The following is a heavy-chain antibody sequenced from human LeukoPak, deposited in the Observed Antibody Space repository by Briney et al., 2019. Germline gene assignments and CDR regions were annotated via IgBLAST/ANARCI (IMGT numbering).Heavy chain of an antibody. J-gene: IGHJ4*02. CDR3: ASDYHYYDSSGYDY. CDR2: IKQDGSEK. V-gene: IGHV3-7*01. D-gene: IGHD3-22*01. CDR1: GFTVSSNY. Sequence: PGGSLRLSCAASGFTVSSNYMSWVRQAPGKGLEWVANIKQDGSEKYYVDSVKGRFTISRDNAKNSLYLQMNSLRAEDTAVYYCASDYHYYDSSGYDYWGQGTLVTVSS.